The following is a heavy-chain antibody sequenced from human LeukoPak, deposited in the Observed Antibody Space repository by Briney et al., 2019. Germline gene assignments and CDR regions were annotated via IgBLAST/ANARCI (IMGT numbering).Heavy chain of an antibody. D-gene: IGHD3-22*01. CDR3: ARHDSRSYGT. CDR1: GYSFTSNW. J-gene: IGHJ5*02. Sequence: GESLKISCKGFGYSFTSNWIGWVRQKPGKGLEWMGIIFPADSDTTYSPSFQGQVSFSVDKSINTAYLHWSSLKASDTAMYYCARHDSRSYGTWGQGTLVTVSP. CDR2: IFPADSDT. V-gene: IGHV5-51*01.